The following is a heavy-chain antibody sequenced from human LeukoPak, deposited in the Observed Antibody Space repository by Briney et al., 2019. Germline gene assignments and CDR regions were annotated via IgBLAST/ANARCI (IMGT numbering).Heavy chain of an antibody. D-gene: IGHD5-18*01. CDR2: IDHRGRA. Sequence: SETLSLTCAVYGTSFSGYYWSWIRQPPGKGLEWIGEIDHRGRAKYNPSLKSRVSTSIDTSKNQFSLNLSSVTAADTAEYYCARDVDTALMDVWGEGTTVIVSS. CDR3: ARDVDTALMDV. J-gene: IGHJ6*04. CDR1: GTSFSGYY. V-gene: IGHV4-34*01.